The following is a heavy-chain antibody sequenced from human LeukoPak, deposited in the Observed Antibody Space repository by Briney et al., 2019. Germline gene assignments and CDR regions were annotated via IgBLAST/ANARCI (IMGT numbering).Heavy chain of an antibody. CDR3: ARADEVLLWFGDLDY. CDR1: GYTFTGYY. V-gene: IGHV1-2*06. J-gene: IGHJ4*02. CDR2: INPNSGGT. D-gene: IGHD3-10*01. Sequence: ASVKVSCKASGYTFTGYYMYWVRQAPGQGLEWMGRINPNSGGTNYAQKFQGRVTMTRDTSISTAYMELSRLRSDDTAVYYCARADEVLLWFGDLDYWGQGTLVTVSS.